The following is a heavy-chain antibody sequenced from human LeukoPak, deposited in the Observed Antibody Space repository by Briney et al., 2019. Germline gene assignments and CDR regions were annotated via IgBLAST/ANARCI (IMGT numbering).Heavy chain of an antibody. V-gene: IGHV3-23*01. CDR3: AKGLTPMDV. Sequence: PGGSLRLSCAASGFIFSSYAMSWVRQAPGKGLEWVSSISGSGGSTYYADSVKGRFTISRDNSKSTLYLQMNSLRAEDTAVYYCAKGLTPMDVWGQGTTVTVSS. CDR2: ISGSGGST. J-gene: IGHJ6*02. D-gene: IGHD1-14*01. CDR1: GFIFSSYA.